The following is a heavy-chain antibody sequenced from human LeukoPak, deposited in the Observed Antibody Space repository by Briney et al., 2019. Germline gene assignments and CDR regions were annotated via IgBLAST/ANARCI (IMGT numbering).Heavy chain of an antibody. CDR2: ISFSGANT. Sequence: GGSLRLSCVASGFTFSNYGMSWVRQAPGKGLEWVSRISFSGANTYYADSVRGRFTISRDKSKNTLFLQMNSLRAEDTAVYYCARDHYSRNDYWGQGTLVTVSS. CDR3: ARDHYSRNDY. CDR1: GFTFSNYG. J-gene: IGHJ4*02. V-gene: IGHV3-23*01. D-gene: IGHD6-13*01.